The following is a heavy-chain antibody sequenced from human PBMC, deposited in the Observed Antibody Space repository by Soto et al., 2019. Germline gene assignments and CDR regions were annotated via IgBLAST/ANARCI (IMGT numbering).Heavy chain of an antibody. CDR3: AREMVRSFDY. CDR1: GGTFSSYT. CDR2: IILILGIA. V-gene: IGHV1-69*08. J-gene: IGHJ4*02. D-gene: IGHD3-10*01. Sequence: QVQLVQSGAEVKKPGSSVKVSCKASGGTFSSYTISWVRQAPGQGLEWMGRIILILGIANYAQKFQGRVTITADKSTSTAYMELSSLRSEDTAVYYCAREMVRSFDYWGQGTLVTVSS.